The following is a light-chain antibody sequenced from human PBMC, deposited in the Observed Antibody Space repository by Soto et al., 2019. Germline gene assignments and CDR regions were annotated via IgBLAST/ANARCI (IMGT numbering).Light chain of an antibody. J-gene: IGKJ4*01. V-gene: IGKV3-20*01. CDR3: QQYVTSPPLT. CDR2: GAS. Sequence: EIVLTQSPGTLSLSPGERATLSCRASQTITNNYLAWYQQKPGQAPRLLIYGASSRATGIPDRFSGSGSGTDFALPISTLEPEDFAVYYCQQYVTSPPLTFGGGTKLEIK. CDR1: QTITNNY.